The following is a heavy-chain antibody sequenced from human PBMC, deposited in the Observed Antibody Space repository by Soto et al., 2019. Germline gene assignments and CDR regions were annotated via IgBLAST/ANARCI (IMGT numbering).Heavy chain of an antibody. CDR3: ARGVLDRGSSGWFDP. V-gene: IGHV4-30-2*01. J-gene: IGHJ5*02. CDR2: IYHSGST. D-gene: IGHD1-26*01. Sequence: QLQLQESGSGLVKPSQTLSLTCAVSGGSISSGGYSWSWIRQPPGKGLEWLGYIYHSGSTYYNPSLKSRVTISVDRSKNQFSLKLSSVTAADKAVYYCARGVLDRGSSGWFDPWGQGTLVTVSS. CDR1: GGSISSGGYS.